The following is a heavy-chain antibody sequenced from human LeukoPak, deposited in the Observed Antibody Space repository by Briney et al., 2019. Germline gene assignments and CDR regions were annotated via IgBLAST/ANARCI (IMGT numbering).Heavy chain of an antibody. CDR2: IRFDGGHK. D-gene: IGHD2-15*01. CDR1: GFTFSSYG. CDR3: AETSLWDGSGHYYYMDV. J-gene: IGHJ6*03. V-gene: IGHV3-30*02. Sequence: GGSLRLSCAASGFTFSSYGMHWVRQAPGKGLDWVSFIRFDGGHKYYADSVKGRFTISRDNSKNTVYLQMDSLRAEDTALYYCAETSLWDGSGHYYYMDVWGKGTTVTISS.